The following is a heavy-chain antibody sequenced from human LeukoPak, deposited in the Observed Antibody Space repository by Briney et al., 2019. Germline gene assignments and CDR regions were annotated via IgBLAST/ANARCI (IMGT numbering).Heavy chain of an antibody. J-gene: IGHJ3*02. D-gene: IGHD6-19*01. CDR3: ARDAGVAVAGTMYAFDI. CDR1: GGSISSHY. CDR2: IYYSGST. Sequence: SETLSLTCTVSGGSISSHYWSWIRQPPGKGLEWIGYIYYSGSTNYNPSLKSRVTMSVDTSKNQFSLKLSSVTAADTAVYYCARDAGVAVAGTMYAFDIWGQGTMVTVSS. V-gene: IGHV4-59*11.